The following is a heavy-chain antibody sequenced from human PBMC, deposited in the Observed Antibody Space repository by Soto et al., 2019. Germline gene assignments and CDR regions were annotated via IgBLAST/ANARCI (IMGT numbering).Heavy chain of an antibody. CDR3: ATSEEADILTGYDY. D-gene: IGHD3-9*01. CDR2: ISAYNGNT. Sequence: ASVKVSCKASGYTFTSYGISWVRQAPGQGLEWMGWISAYNGNTNYAQKLQGRVTMTTDTSTSTAYMELRSLRSDDTAVYYCATSEEADILTGYDYWGQGTLVTVSS. V-gene: IGHV1-18*01. J-gene: IGHJ4*02. CDR1: GYTFTSYG.